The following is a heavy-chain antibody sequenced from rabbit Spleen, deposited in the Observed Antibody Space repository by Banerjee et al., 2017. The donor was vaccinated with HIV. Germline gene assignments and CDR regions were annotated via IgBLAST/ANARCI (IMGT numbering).Heavy chain of an antibody. Sequence: SLEESGGGLVKPGASLTLTCKTSGFSFNSGYDMCWVRQAPGKGLVWIACVYAGSSGSTYSATWAKGRFTISKTSSTTVTLQMTSLTAADTATYVCARDTGTSFSTYGMDLWSPGTLVTVS. CDR1: GFSFNSGYD. J-gene: IGHJ6*01. D-gene: IGHD8-1*01. CDR3: ARDTGTSFSTYGMDL. CDR2: VYAGSSGST. V-gene: IGHV1S40*01.